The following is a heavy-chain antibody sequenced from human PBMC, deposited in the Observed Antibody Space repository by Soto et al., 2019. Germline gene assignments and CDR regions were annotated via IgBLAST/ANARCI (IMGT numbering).Heavy chain of an antibody. Sequence: ASMKVSCKASGSTFTSYFMHGVRQAPGQGLEWMGIINPSGGVTSYAQKFQGRVTMTRDTSTNTVYMELSSLRSEDTAVFYCARDSGHYYRSDAFDKWGQGTMVTVSS. CDR2: INPSGGVT. J-gene: IGHJ3*02. CDR1: GSTFTSYF. CDR3: ARDSGHYYRSDAFDK. D-gene: IGHD1-26*01. V-gene: IGHV1-46*01.